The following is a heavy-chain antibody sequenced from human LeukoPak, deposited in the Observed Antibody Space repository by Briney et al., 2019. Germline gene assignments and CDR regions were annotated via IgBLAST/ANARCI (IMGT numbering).Heavy chain of an antibody. V-gene: IGHV1-69*13. Sequence: SVKVSCKVSGGTFSSYPISWVRQAPGQGLEWMGEINPIFGEAQNAEKFQGRVTITADEPTSTVYMELTSLRLDDTAMYYCARNSRVASTSGLNYWGQGTLDTVSS. D-gene: IGHD5-12*01. J-gene: IGHJ4*02. CDR2: INPIFGEA. CDR3: ARNSRVASTSGLNY. CDR1: GGTFSSYP.